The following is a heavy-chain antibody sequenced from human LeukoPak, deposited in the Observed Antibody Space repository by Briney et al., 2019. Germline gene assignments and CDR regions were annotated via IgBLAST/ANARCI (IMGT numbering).Heavy chain of an antibody. Sequence: ASVKVSCKASGYTFTGYYMHWVRQAPGQGLEWMGWINPNSGGTNYAQKFQGRVTVTRDTSISTAYMELSRLRSDDTAVYYCARDREMATMSFDYWGQGTLVTVSS. J-gene: IGHJ4*02. CDR1: GYTFTGYY. CDR3: ARDREMATMSFDY. D-gene: IGHD5-24*01. V-gene: IGHV1-2*02. CDR2: INPNSGGT.